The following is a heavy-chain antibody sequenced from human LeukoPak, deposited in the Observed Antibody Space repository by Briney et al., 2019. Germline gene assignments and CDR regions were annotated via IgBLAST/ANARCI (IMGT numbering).Heavy chain of an antibody. Sequence: KPSETLSLTCTVSGGSISSSSYYWGWIRQPPGKGLEWIGSIYYSGSTYYNPSLKSRVTISVDTSKNQFSLKLSSVTAADTAVYYCARLRQGIAAAGDYWGQGTLVTASS. V-gene: IGHV4-39*07. CDR3: ARLRQGIAAAGDY. CDR1: GGSISSSSYY. D-gene: IGHD6-13*01. J-gene: IGHJ4*02. CDR2: IYYSGST.